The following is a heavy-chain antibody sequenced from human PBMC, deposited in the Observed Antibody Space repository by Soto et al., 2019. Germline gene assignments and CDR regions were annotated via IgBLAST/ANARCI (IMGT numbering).Heavy chain of an antibody. CDR2: INAGNGNT. Sequence: QVQLVQSGAEVKKPGASVKVSCKASGYTFTSYAMHWVRQAPGQRLEWMGWINAGNGNTKYSQKFQGRVTITRDTSASTAYMELSSLRSEDTAVYYCERQEFEGTSPYYYYGMDVWGQGTTVTVSS. V-gene: IGHV1-3*01. CDR3: ERQEFEGTSPYYYYGMDV. D-gene: IGHD3-10*01. J-gene: IGHJ6*02. CDR1: GYTFTSYA.